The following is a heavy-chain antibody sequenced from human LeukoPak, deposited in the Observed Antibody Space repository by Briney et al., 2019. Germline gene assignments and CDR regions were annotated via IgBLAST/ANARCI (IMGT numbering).Heavy chain of an antibody. J-gene: IGHJ6*03. CDR3: ARAAVNLHPNHYYYMDV. CDR2: MNPYNGNT. CDR1: GYTFTSYD. Sequence: VSVKVSCKASGYTFTSYDINWVRQAPGQGLEWMGWMNPYNGNTGYAQKFEGRVIMTRDTSISTAYLELSSLTSEDTAVYYCARAAVNLHPNHYYYMDVWGKGTTVTVSS. V-gene: IGHV1-8*01.